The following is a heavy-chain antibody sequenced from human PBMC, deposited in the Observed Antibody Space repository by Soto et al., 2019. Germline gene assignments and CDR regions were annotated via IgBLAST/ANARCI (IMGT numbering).Heavy chain of an antibody. D-gene: IGHD3-10*01. CDR3: TTIWFGEEDAFDI. CDR1: GFTFSNAW. J-gene: IGHJ3*02. CDR2: IKSKTDGGTT. V-gene: IGHV3-15*01. Sequence: VQLVESGGGLVKPGGSLRLSCAASGFTFSNAWMSWVRQAPGKGLEWVGRIKSKTDGGTTDYAAPVKGRFTISRDDSKNTLYLQMNSLKTEDTAVYYCTTIWFGEEDAFDIWGQGTMVTVSS.